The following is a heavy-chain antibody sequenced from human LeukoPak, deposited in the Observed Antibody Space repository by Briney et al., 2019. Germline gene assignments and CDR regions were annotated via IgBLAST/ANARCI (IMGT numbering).Heavy chain of an antibody. CDR1: GFTVSSNY. V-gene: IGHV3-66*01. CDR2: IYSGGST. D-gene: IGHD3-3*01. J-gene: IGHJ4*02. Sequence: GGSLRLSCAASGFTVSSNYMSWVRQAPGKGLEWVSVIYSGGSTYYADSVKGRFTISRDNSKNTLYLQMNSLRAEDTAVYYCARVRCDFWSGYYEDYWGQGTLVTVSS. CDR3: ARVRCDFWSGYYEDY.